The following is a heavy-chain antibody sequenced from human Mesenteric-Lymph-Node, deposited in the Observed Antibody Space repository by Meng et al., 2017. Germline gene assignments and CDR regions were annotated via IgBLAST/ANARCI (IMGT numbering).Heavy chain of an antibody. J-gene: IGHJ3*02. D-gene: IGHD1-14*01. CDR3: ARVPMDREAFDI. V-gene: IGHV3-21*01. Sequence: EGSLRLSCAASGFTFSSYSMNWVRQTPGKGLEWVSSISSSSSYIYYADSVKGRFTISRDNAKNSLYLQMNSLRAEDTAVYYCARVPMDREAFDIWGQGTMVTVSS. CDR2: ISSSSSYI. CDR1: GFTFSSYS.